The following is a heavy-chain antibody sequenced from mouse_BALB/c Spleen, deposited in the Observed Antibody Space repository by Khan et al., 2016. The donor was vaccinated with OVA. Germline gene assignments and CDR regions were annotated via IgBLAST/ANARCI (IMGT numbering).Heavy chain of an antibody. J-gene: IGHJ3*01. V-gene: IGHV1-31*01. D-gene: IGHD1-1*01. Sequence: VQLKESGPELMKPGASVKISCKASGYSFTSYYIHWMKQSHGKTLEWIGYIDPFNGASTYNQKFKVKATLTVDKSSNTAYMHLSSLTSGDSAVYYCARHGSTSWFAYWGQGTLVTVSA. CDR2: IDPFNGAS. CDR1: GYSFTSYY. CDR3: ARHGSTSWFAY.